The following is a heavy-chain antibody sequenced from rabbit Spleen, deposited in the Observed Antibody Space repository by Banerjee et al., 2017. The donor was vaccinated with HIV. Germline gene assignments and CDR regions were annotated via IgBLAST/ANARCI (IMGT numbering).Heavy chain of an antibody. D-gene: IGHD4-1*01. J-gene: IGHJ4*01. CDR3: ARELAGVNGWNFNL. CDR1: GFSFSDRDV. CDR2: INTATGKA. Sequence: QSFVESGVGLVKPAGSLTLTCKASGFSFSDRDVMCWVRQAPGKGLEWIAGINTATGKAGYASWAEGRFTISKTSSTTVTLQMTSLTAADTATYFCARELAGVNGWNFNLWAQTPCSPS. V-gene: IGHV1S40*01.